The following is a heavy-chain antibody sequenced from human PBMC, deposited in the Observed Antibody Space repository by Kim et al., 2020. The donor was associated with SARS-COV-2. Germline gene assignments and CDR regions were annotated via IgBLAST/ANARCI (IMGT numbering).Heavy chain of an antibody. D-gene: IGHD1-26*01. Sequence: SQTLSLTCAISGDSVSSKSSAWNWIRQSPSGGLEWLGRTYSRSRWYNDFAPSVRSRITIKPDTSKNQFSLQLNSVTPEDTAVYYCARGVQWVVRDRSYQFDYWGQGTLVTVSS. CDR3: ARGVQWVVRDRSYQFDY. V-gene: IGHV6-1*01. CDR1: GDSVSSKSSA. J-gene: IGHJ4*02. CDR2: TYSRSRWYN.